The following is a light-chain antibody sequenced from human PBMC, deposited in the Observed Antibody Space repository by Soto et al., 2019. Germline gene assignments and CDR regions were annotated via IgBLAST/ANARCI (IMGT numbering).Light chain of an antibody. CDR3: QQYNTGPPWT. CDR2: AAS. V-gene: IGKV3-15*01. Sequence: VMTQSPATLSESPGERATLSCRASQSVSSNVAWYQLKPGQAPRLVIYAASTRATDIPATFSGSGSGTEFTLTISSLQSEDFAVYYCQQYNTGPPWTFGQGTRVEIK. CDR1: QSVSSN. J-gene: IGKJ1*01.